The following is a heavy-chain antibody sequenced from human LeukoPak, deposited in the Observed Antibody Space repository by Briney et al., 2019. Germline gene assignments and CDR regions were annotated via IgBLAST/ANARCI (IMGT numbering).Heavy chain of an antibody. Sequence: EASVKVSCKAAGYAFTSYAMHWVRQAPGQRLEWMGWINAGNGNTKYSQKFQGRVTITRDASASTAYMELSSLRSEDTAVYYCARNGELLDYWGQGTLVTVSS. J-gene: IGHJ4*02. CDR3: ARNGELLDY. CDR2: INAGNGNT. CDR1: GYAFTSYA. V-gene: IGHV1-3*01. D-gene: IGHD1-26*01.